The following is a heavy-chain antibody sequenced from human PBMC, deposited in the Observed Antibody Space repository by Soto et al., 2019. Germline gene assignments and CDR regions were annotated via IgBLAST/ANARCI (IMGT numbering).Heavy chain of an antibody. CDR3: AADLPVATPYYYYGMDV. CDR2: IVVGSGNT. Sequence: GASVKVSCKASGFTFTSSAVQWVRQARGQRLEWIGWIVVGSGNTNYAQKFQERVTITRDMSTSTAYMELSSLRSEDTAVYYCAADLPVATPYYYYGMDVWGQGTTVTVSS. D-gene: IGHD5-12*01. V-gene: IGHV1-58*01. J-gene: IGHJ6*02. CDR1: GFTFTSSA.